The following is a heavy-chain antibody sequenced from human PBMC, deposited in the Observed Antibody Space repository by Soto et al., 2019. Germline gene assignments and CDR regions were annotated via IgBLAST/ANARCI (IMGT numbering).Heavy chain of an antibody. V-gene: IGHV5-51*01. Sequence: EVQLVQSGAEVKKPGESLKISCKGSGYSFTSYWIGWVRQMPGKGLECMGIIYPGDSDTRYSPSFQGQVTISADKSISTAYLQWSSLKASDTAMYYCARTAAAGKYYYGMDVWRQGTTVTVSS. CDR1: GYSFTSYW. CDR3: ARTAAAGKYYYGMDV. CDR2: IYPGDSDT. D-gene: IGHD6-13*01. J-gene: IGHJ6*02.